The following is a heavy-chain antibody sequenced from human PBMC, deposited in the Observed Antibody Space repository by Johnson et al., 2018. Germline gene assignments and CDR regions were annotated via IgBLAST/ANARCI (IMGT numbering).Heavy chain of an antibody. V-gene: IGHV3-43D*03. J-gene: IGHJ4*02. D-gene: IGHD3-22*01. CDR2: ITWDGATS. Sequence: VQLVESGGVVVQPGGSLRLSCAASGFTFDDYAMHWVRQRPGKGLEWVSLITWDGATSYYADSVKGRFSISRDNSNNSVILQMSSLRTEDSALYLCARGSDSSGFLWLDYWGQGTLVTVSS. CDR3: ARGSDSSGFLWLDY. CDR1: GFTFDDYA.